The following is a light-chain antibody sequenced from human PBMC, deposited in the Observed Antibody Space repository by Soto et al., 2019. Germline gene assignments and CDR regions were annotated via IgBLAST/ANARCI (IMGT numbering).Light chain of an antibody. J-gene: IGLJ1*01. Sequence: QSVLTQPAPVSVSPGQSITVSCTRTSSDVGGYNYVSWYQQHPGRAPKLMIYEVSNRPSGVSNRFSGSKSGNTVSLTTSGLQAEDEADYYCSSYTSRTTLVFGTGTKVTV. CDR2: EVS. CDR1: SSDVGGYNY. CDR3: SSYTSRTTLV. V-gene: IGLV2-14*01.